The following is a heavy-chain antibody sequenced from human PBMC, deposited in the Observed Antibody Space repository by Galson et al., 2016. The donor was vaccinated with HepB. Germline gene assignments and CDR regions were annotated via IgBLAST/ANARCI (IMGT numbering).Heavy chain of an antibody. V-gene: IGHV4-31*03. D-gene: IGHD6-13*01. CDR3: AKGMILSAAVSIWFDP. CDR1: GGSISSGGYY. Sequence: TLSLTCTVSGGSISSGGYYWSWIRQTPGKGLEWIGYIYYNGNTHYNPSLKSRLTISIDTPQNQFSLNLTSVTAADTALYYCAKGMILSAAVSIWFDPWGQGTLVTVSS. CDR2: IYYNGNT. J-gene: IGHJ5*02.